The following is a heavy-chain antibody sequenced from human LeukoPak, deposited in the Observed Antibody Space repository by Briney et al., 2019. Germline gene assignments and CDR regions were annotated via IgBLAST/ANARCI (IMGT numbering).Heavy chain of an antibody. V-gene: IGHV1-46*01. CDR1: GYIFTSNY. Sequence: AASVKVSCKASGYIFTSNYIHWVRQAPGQGLEWMGMIYPRDGSTSYAQRLQDRVTVTRDTSTSTVHMELSGLRSEDTAVYYCARDQEGFDYWGQGTQVTVSS. J-gene: IGHJ4*02. CDR2: IYPRDGST. CDR3: ARDQEGFDY.